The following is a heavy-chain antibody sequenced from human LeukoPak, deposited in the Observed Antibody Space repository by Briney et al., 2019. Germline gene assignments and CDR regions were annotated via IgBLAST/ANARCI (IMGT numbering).Heavy chain of an antibody. CDR3: TTSVNDLKRTWERAHYMDV. J-gene: IGHJ6*03. V-gene: IGHV3-15*01. Sequence: GGSLRLSCAASGFTFSGAWMSWVRQAPGKGLEGIGRIKREVDGGTTDYAAPVKGRFTISRDDSKNTLCLHMNSLKTEDTAVYYCTTSVNDLKRTWERAHYMDVWGKGTTVTVSS. CDR2: IKREVDGGTT. CDR1: GFTFSGAW. D-gene: IGHD1-26*01.